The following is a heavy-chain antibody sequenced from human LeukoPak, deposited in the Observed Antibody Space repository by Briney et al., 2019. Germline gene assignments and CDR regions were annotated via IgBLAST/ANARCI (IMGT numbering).Heavy chain of an antibody. Sequence: GASVKVSCKASGYTFTSYGISWVRQAPGQGLEWMGWISAYNGNTNYAQKLQGRVTMTTDTSTSTAYMELRSLRSDDTAVYYCARASSQLPEFAFDIWGQGTMVTVSS. J-gene: IGHJ3*02. CDR1: GYTFTSYG. CDR3: ARASSQLPEFAFDI. CDR2: ISAYNGNT. V-gene: IGHV1-18*01. D-gene: IGHD6-13*01.